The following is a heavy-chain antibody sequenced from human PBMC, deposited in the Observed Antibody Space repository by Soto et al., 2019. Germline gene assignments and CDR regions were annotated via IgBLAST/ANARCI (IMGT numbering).Heavy chain of an antibody. V-gene: IGHV2-5*02. Sequence: QITLKESGPTLVKPTETLTLTCIFSGFSFSDGAVGVGWFRQSPGKAQEWLAICHWDDDKWYSPSLRTRLTAGHDKSRNQVVVSMIQMDPLATATYFGAPGRRRESCWGGDCSDVDYWGQGSLVT. CDR3: APGRRRESCWGGDCSDVDY. CDR1: GFSFSDGAVG. J-gene: IGHJ4*02. D-gene: IGHD2-21*01. CDR2: CHWDDDK.